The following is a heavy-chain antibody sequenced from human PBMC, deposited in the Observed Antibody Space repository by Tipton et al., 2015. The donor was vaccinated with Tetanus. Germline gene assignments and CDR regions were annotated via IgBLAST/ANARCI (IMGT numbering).Heavy chain of an antibody. V-gene: IGHV3-7*05. CDR2: IKQDGSEK. CDR1: RFTFSSYW. CDR3: ASGRRWFAP. J-gene: IGHJ5*02. Sequence: SLRLSCAASRFTFSSYWMSWVRQAPGKGLEWVANIKQDGSEKYYVDSVKGRFTISRDNAKNSLYLQMNSLRAEDTAVYYCASGRRWFAPWGQGTLVTVSS.